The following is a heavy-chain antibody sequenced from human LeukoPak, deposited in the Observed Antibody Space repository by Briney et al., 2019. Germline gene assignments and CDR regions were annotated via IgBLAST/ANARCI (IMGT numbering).Heavy chain of an antibody. CDR1: GGSISSADYY. CDR2: IYWSGST. D-gene: IGHD5-24*01. Sequence: SETLSLTCAVSGGSISSADYYWRWVRQPPGKGLEWIGYIYWSGSTYYTPSLKRRVFISIATSKNQFSLKLNSVTAADTAVYFCARVRDGYPGYFDSWGQGTLVTVSS. J-gene: IGHJ4*02. CDR3: ARVRDGYPGYFDS. V-gene: IGHV4-30-4*01.